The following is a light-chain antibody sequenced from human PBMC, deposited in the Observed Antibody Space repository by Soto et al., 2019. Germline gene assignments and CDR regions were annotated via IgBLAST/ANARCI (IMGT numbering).Light chain of an antibody. CDR3: EHSYSTPLWT. V-gene: IGKV1-39*01. CDR2: AAS. J-gene: IGKJ1*01. Sequence: DIQMTQSPSSLSASVGDRVTITCRASQSISSYLNWYQQKPGKAPKLLIYAASSLQSGVPSRVSDSGSGTEFDLTISRLQPEDFAPDYYEHSYSTPLWTFGQGTKVELK. CDR1: QSISSY.